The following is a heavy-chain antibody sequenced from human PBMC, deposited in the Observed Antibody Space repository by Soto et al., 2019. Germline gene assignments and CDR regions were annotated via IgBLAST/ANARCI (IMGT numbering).Heavy chain of an antibody. Sequence: AVKVSCKASGGTFSSYAISWVRQAPGQGLEWMGGIIPIFGTANYAQKFQGRVTITADESTSTAYMELSSLRSEDTAVYYCAREAGLPEHYYYYGMDVWGQGTTVTVSS. CDR2: IIPIFGTA. CDR3: AREAGLPEHYYYYGMDV. J-gene: IGHJ6*02. V-gene: IGHV1-69*13. CDR1: GGTFSSYA. D-gene: IGHD2-21*02.